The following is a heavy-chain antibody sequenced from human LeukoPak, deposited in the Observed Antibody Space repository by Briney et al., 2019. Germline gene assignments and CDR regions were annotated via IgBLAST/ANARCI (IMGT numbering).Heavy chain of an antibody. D-gene: IGHD3-10*01. CDR2: IRYDGSNK. J-gene: IGHJ4*02. V-gene: IGHV3-30*02. CDR3: AKGSDTFGELNY. Sequence: GGSLRLSCAASGFTSSSYGMHWVRQAPGKGLEWVAFIRYDGSNKYYADSVKGRFTISRDNSKNTLYLQMISLRAEDTAVYYCAKGSDTFGELNYWGQGTLVTVSS. CDR1: GFTSSSYG.